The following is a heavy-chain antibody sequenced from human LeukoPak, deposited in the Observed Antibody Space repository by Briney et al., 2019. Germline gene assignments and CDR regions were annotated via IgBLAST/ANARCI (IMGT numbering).Heavy chain of an antibody. J-gene: IGHJ6*02. D-gene: IGHD3-3*01. CDR1: GYTFTSYY. Sequence: ASVKVSCKASGYTFTSYYMHWVRQAPGQGLEWMGIISPSGGSTSYAQKFQGRVTMTRDTSTSTVYMELSSLRSEDTAVHYCARDTSYYGMDVWGQGTTVTVSS. V-gene: IGHV1-46*01. CDR3: ARDTSYYGMDV. CDR2: ISPSGGST.